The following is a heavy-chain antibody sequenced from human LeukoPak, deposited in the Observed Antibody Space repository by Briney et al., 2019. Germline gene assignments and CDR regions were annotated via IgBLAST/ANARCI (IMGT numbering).Heavy chain of an antibody. D-gene: IGHD2-2*01. CDR2: ISSSSSYI. Sequence: PGGSLRLSCAASGFTFSSYGMSWVRQAPGKGLEWVSSISSSSSYIYYADSVKGRFTISRDNAKNSLYLQMNSLRAEDTAVYYCARLQTPIVVVSPFDYWGQGTLVTVSS. J-gene: IGHJ4*02. V-gene: IGHV3-21*01. CDR1: GFTFSSYG. CDR3: ARLQTPIVVVSPFDY.